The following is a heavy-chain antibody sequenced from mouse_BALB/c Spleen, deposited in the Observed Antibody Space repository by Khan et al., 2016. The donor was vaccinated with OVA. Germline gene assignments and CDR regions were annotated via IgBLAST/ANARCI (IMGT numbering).Heavy chain of an antibody. Sequence: EVQLQESGPGLVKPSQSLSLTCAVTGYSITSDYAWNWIRQFPGNKLEWMGYISYSGSTNYNPALKSRISITRDTSKNQFFLHLNTVTTEDTATYYCARDGSRYNYALDYWGQGTSVTVSS. CDR1: GYSITSDYA. CDR2: ISYSGST. CDR3: ARDGSRYNYALDY. J-gene: IGHJ4*01. V-gene: IGHV3-2*02. D-gene: IGHD2-3*01.